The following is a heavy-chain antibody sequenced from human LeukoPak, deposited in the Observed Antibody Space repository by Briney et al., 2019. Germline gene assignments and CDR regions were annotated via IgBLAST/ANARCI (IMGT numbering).Heavy chain of an antibody. CDR2: IKRDGSEK. CDR3: AKESGALGAPLYDY. Sequence: GGSLRLSCAASGFTFSSYWMTWVRQAPGKGLEWVANIKRDGSEKHYVDSVKGRFTISRDNAKNSMFLQMNSLRAEDTAVYYCAKESGALGAPLYDYWGRGILVTASS. D-gene: IGHD4/OR15-4a*01. V-gene: IGHV3-7*03. J-gene: IGHJ4*02. CDR1: GFTFSSYW.